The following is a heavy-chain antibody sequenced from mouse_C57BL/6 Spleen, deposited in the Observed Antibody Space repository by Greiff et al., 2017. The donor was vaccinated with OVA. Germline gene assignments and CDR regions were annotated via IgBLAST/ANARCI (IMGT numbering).Heavy chain of an antibody. V-gene: IGHV1-64*01. J-gene: IGHJ2*01. CDR1: GYTFTSYW. CDR3: ARWGGSSYGDY. CDR2: IHPNSGST. Sequence: QVQLQQPGAELVKPGASVKLSCKASGYTFTSYWMHWVKQRPGQGLEWIGMIHPNSGSTNYNEKFKSKATLTVDKSSSTAYMQLSSLTSEDSAVYCWARWGGSSYGDYWGQGTTLTVSS. D-gene: IGHD1-1*01.